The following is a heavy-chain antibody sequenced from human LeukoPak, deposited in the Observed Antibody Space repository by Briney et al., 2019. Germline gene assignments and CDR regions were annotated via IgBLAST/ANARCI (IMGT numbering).Heavy chain of an antibody. Sequence: SETLSLTCTVSGGSISSGGYYWSWIRQPPGKGLEWIGYIYHSGSTYYNPSLKSRVTISVDTSKNQFSLKLSSVTAADTAVYYCARAVMLQVTPSEWFDPWGQGTLVTVSS. CDR2: IYHSGST. V-gene: IGHV4-30-2*01. D-gene: IGHD2-15*01. J-gene: IGHJ5*02. CDR1: GGSISSGGYY. CDR3: ARAVMLQVTPSEWFDP.